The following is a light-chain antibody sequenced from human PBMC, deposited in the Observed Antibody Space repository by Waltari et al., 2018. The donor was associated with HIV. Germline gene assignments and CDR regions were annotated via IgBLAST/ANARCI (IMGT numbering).Light chain of an antibody. J-gene: IGLJ1*01. CDR2: SNN. V-gene: IGLV1-44*01. CDR1: SSNIESNT. Sequence: QSVLTQPSSASGTPGQRVAISCSGSSSNIESNTVNWYQQLPGTAPKLLVYSNNQRPSGVPDRISGSKSGNTASLTISGLQAEDEADYYCGSYTRGRGVFGTGTKVTVL. CDR3: GSYTRGRGV.